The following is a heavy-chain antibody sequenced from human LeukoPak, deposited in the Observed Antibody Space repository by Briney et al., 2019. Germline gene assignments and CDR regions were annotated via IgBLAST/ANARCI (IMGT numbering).Heavy chain of an antibody. CDR3: ARGDLSYGDYSFDY. D-gene: IGHD4-17*01. J-gene: IGHJ4*02. V-gene: IGHV3-74*01. CDR1: GFTFSSYW. CDR2: INSDGSSI. Sequence: PGGSLRLSCAASGFTFSSYWMHWVRQAPGKGLVWVSRINSDGSSINYADSVKGRFTISRDNAKNTLYLQMNSLRAADTAVYYCARGDLSYGDYSFDYWGQGTLVTVSS.